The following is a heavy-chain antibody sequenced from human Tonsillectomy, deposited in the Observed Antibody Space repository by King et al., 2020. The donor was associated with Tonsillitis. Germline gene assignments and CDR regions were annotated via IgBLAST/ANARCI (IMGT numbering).Heavy chain of an antibody. CDR2: FDREDGET. V-gene: IGHV1-24*01. J-gene: IGHJ4*02. CDR3: ATKWGSYYGGGQLNY. Sequence: VQLVQSGAEVKKPGASVKVSCKVSGYTLTELSMHWVRQAPGKGPEWMGGFDREDGETIYAQKFQGRVTMTENTSTDTAYMELSSLRSEDTAVYYCATKWGSYYGGGQLNYWGQGTLVTVSS. D-gene: IGHD1-26*01. CDR1: GYTLTELS.